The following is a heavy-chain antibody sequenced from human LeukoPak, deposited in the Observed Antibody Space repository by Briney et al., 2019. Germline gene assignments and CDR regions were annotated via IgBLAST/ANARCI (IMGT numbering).Heavy chain of an antibody. CDR1: GGSISSYY. CDR3: ARHLESRGLKIFDI. CDR2: IYYSGST. V-gene: IGHV4-59*08. J-gene: IGHJ3*02. Sequence: PSETLSLTCTVSGGSISSYYWSWIRQPPGKGLEWIGYIYYSGSTNYNPSLKSRVTISVDTSKNQFSLKLTSVTAADTAVYSCARHLESRGLKIFDIWGQGTMVTVSS. D-gene: IGHD3-16*01.